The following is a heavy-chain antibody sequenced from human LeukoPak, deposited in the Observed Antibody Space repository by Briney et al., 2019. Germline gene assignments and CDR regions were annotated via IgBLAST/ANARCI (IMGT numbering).Heavy chain of an antibody. J-gene: IGHJ4*02. CDR3: ARMNSSSWYSGGYFDY. CDR1: GYTFTSYG. CDR2: ISAYNGNT. V-gene: IGHV1-18*01. D-gene: IGHD6-13*01. Sequence: ASVKVSCKASGYTFTSYGISWVRQAPGQGLEWMGWISAYNGNTNYAQKLQGRVTMTTDTYTSTAYMELRSLRSDDTAVYYCARMNSSSWYSGGYFDYWGQGTLVTVSS.